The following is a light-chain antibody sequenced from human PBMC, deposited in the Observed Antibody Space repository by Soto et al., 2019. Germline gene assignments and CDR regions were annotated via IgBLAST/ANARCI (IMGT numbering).Light chain of an antibody. Sequence: EIVLTQSPGTLSLSPGERATLSCRASQTLSTNSLAWYQQRPGQTPRLLIYAASTRDTDIPDRFNGSGSGTVFALTISRLEPEDFALYYCQQYNDSPLTFGPGTKVDVK. CDR1: QTLSTNS. J-gene: IGKJ3*01. CDR3: QQYNDSPLT. V-gene: IGKV3-20*01. CDR2: AAS.